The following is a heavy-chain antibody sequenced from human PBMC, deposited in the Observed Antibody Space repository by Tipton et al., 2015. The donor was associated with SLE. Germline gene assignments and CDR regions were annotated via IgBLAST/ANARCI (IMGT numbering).Heavy chain of an antibody. D-gene: IGHD1-20*01. CDR1: GYTFTSYG. Sequence: QLVQSGAEVKKPGASVKVSCKASGYTFTSYGISWVRQAPGQGLEWMGWISPYNANTNYAQKLQGRVTMTTDTPTSTAYMELRSLISDDTAVYYCARDSITGTTWDYWGQGTLVTVSS. CDR2: ISPYNANT. V-gene: IGHV1-18*01. J-gene: IGHJ4*02. CDR3: ARDSITGTTWDY.